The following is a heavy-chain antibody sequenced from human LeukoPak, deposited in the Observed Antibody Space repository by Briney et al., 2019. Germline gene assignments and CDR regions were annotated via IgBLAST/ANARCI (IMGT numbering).Heavy chain of an antibody. J-gene: IGHJ4*02. CDR1: GFTFSSYG. CDR2: ISYDGSNK. V-gene: IGHV3-30*03. CDR3: ARAPIVVVPAAFFDY. Sequence: GGSLRLSCAASGFTFSSYGMHWVRQAPGKGLEGVAVISYDGSNKYYADSVKGRFTISRDNSKNTLYLQMNSLRAEDTAVYYCARAPIVVVPAAFFDYWGQGTLVTVSS. D-gene: IGHD2-2*01.